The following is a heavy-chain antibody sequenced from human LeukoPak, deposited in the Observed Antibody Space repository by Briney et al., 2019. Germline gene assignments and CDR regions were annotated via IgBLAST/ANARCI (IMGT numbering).Heavy chain of an antibody. D-gene: IGHD6-13*01. CDR2: ISSNSGSI. J-gene: IGHJ4*02. CDR3: AKGRGISSSWYPLRAEFDY. V-gene: IGHV3-9*01. CDR1: GFTVDDYA. Sequence: PGGSLRLSCAASGFTVDDYAMHWVRQAPGKGLEWVSGISSNSGSIGYADSVKGRFTISRDNAKNSLYLQMNSLRAEDTALYYCAKGRGISSSWYPLRAEFDYWGQGTLVTVSS.